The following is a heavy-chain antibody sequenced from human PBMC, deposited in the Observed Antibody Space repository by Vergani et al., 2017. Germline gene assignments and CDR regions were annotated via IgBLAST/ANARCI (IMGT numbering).Heavy chain of an antibody. CDR2: IWYDGSNK. D-gene: IGHD1-1*01. Sequence: QVQLVESEGGVVQPGRSLTLSCVASGSTFSSHGMHWVRQAPGKGLEWVAVIWYDGSNKYYGDSVKGRCTISRDNSKNTLYLQMNSLRVEDTAVYYCARWGNEKRLDSWGQGTLVTVSS. CDR3: ARWGNEKRLDS. CDR1: GSTFSSHG. V-gene: IGHV3-33*01. J-gene: IGHJ5*01.